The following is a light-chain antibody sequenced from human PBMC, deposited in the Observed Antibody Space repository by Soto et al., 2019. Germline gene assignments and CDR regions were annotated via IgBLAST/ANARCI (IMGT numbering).Light chain of an antibody. CDR1: SSDIGAYNY. J-gene: IGLJ2*01. CDR2: EVT. CDR3: ASYAGSNNFVV. V-gene: IGLV2-8*01. Sequence: QSVLTQPPSASGSPGQSVTISCTGTSSDIGAYNYVPWYQQHPDKAPKFMIYEVTKRPSGVPDRFSGSKSGNTASLTISGLQAEDEADYYCASYAGSNNFVVFGGGTKLTVL.